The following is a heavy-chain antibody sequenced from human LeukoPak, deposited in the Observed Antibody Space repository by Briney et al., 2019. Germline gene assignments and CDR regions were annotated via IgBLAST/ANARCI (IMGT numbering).Heavy chain of an antibody. D-gene: IGHD1-26*01. V-gene: IGHV3-48*04. CDR1: GFTFSSYS. CDR2: ISSSSSTI. J-gene: IGHJ4*02. CDR3: ARDRGGSYSAIDY. Sequence: PGGSLRLSCAASGFTFSSYSMNWVRQAPGKGLEGVSFISSSSSTIYYADSVKGRFTISRDNGKNSLYLQMNSLRAEDTAVYYCARDRGGSYSAIDYWGQGTLVTVSS.